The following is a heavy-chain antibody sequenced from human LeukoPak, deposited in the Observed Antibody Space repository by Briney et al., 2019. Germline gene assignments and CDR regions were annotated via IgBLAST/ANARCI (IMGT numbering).Heavy chain of an antibody. J-gene: IGHJ4*02. CDR1: GFTFSSYS. CDR2: IKQDGSEK. CDR3: ARDIQV. V-gene: IGHV3-7*03. Sequence: PGGSLRLSCAASGFTFSSYSMNWVRQAPGKGLEWVANIKQDGSEKYYVDSVKGRFTISRDNAKNSLYLQTNSLRAEDTAVYYCARDIQVWGQGTLVTVSS. D-gene: IGHD5-18*01.